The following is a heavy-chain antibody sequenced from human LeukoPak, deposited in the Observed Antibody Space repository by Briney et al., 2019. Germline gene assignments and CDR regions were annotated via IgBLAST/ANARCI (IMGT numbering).Heavy chain of an antibody. D-gene: IGHD3-3*01. CDR1: GGSFSGYY. Sequence: PSETLSLTCAVYGGSFSGYYWSWIRQPPGKGLEWIGSIYYSGSTYYNPSLKSRVTISVDTSKNQFSLKLSSVTAADTAVYYCAISPTYYDFWSGSRIDPWGQGTLVTVSS. CDR3: AISPTYYDFWSGSRIDP. J-gene: IGHJ5*02. V-gene: IGHV4-34*01. CDR2: IYYSGST.